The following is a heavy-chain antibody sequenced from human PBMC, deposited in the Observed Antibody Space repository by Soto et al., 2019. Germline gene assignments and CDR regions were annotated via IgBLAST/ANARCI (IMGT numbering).Heavy chain of an antibody. V-gene: IGHV3-33*01. J-gene: IGHJ6*02. CDR2: IWYDGSNK. D-gene: IGHD2-2*01. CDR1: GFTFSNYD. Sequence: QVQLVESGGGVVQPGRSLRLSCAASGFTFSNYDMHWVRQAPGKGLEWVAVIWYDGSNKYYADSVKGRFTISRDNSKNTLFLQMISLRAEDTAVYYRARDLQLSNYYHYYGMDVWGQGTTVTVSS. CDR3: ARDLQLSNYYHYYGMDV.